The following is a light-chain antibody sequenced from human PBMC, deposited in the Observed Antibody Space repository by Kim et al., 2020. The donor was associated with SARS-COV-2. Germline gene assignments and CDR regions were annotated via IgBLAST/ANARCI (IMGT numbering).Light chain of an antibody. CDR3: NSRDSNDNVV. CDR2: GKN. CDR1: SLISYY. J-gene: IGLJ2*01. V-gene: IGLV3-19*01. Sequence: SSELTQDPAVSVALGQTVRITCQGDSLISYYATWYQQKSGQAPILVIYGKNNRPSGIPDRFSGSSSGNTASLTITGTQAGDEADYYCNSRDSNDNVVFGGGTQLTVL.